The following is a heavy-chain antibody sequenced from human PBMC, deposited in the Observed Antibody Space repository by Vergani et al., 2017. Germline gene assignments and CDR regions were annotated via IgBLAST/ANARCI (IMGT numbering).Heavy chain of an antibody. CDR2: IQDDGIDL. D-gene: IGHD3-10*01. V-gene: IGHV3-30*02. CDR1: GFSVSNSG. J-gene: IGHJ4*02. Sequence: VPLVESGGGVVQPGGSPRLSCVASGFSVSNSGMHWVRQTPGKGLEWVAFIQDDGIDLFYADFVEGRCTISRDNSKNSLYLQMRCLRFDDTAVYYCGNEESANWIRGLLDHWCQGALVTVAS. CDR3: GNEESANWIRGLLDH.